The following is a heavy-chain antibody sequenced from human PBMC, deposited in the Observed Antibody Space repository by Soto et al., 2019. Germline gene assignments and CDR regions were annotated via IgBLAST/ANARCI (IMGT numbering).Heavy chain of an antibody. Sequence: PSETLSLTCTVSGGSISSSSYYWGWIRQPPGKGLEWIGSIYYSGSTYYNPSLKSRVTISVDTSKNQFSLKLSSVTAADTAVYYCARQIGQLTTAFDYWGQGTLVTVSS. CDR3: ARQIGQLTTAFDY. V-gene: IGHV4-39*01. CDR2: IYYSGST. D-gene: IGHD1-1*01. J-gene: IGHJ4*02. CDR1: GGSISSSSYY.